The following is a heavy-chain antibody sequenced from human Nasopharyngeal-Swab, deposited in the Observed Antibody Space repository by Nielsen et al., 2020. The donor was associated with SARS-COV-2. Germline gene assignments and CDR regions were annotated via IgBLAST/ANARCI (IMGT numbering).Heavy chain of an antibody. V-gene: IGHV4-34*01. CDR3: ARTRYSYGFFTTGRGGYMDV. CDR2: INHSGST. J-gene: IGHJ6*03. Sequence: SETLSLTCAAYGGSFSGYYWSWIRQPPGKGLEWIGEINHSGSTNYNPALKSRVTISVDTSKNQFSLKLSSVTAADTAVYYCARTRYSYGFFTTGRGGYMDVWGKGTTVTVSS. CDR1: GGSFSGYY. D-gene: IGHD5-18*01.